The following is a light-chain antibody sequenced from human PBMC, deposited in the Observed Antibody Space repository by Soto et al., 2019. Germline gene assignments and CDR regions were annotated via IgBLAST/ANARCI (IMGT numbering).Light chain of an antibody. CDR1: QSVSNN. V-gene: IGKV3D-15*01. Sequence: IVMTQSPGTLSVSTGERATLSCRASQSVSNNYLAWYQQKPGQAPRLLIYGASTRATGIPARFSGSGSGTEFTLSISSLQSEDFAVYYCQQYNNWPPITFGQGTRLEI. J-gene: IGKJ5*01. CDR3: QQYNNWPPIT. CDR2: GAS.